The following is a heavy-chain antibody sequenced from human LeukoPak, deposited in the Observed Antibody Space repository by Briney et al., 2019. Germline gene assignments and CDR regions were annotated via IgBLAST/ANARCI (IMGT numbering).Heavy chain of an antibody. CDR3: ARGSWCSYTNCMLRPFDY. CDR2: IYYSGST. V-gene: IGHV4-59*01. J-gene: IGHJ4*02. CDR1: GGSISDYY. Sequence: KPSETLSLTCSISGGSISDYYWNWIRQPPGKGLEWIGYIYYSGSTTYNPSLKSRVTISVDTSKNQFSLRLSSVTAADTAVYYCARGSWCSYTNCMLRPFDYWGQGSLVTVSS. D-gene: IGHD2-2*01.